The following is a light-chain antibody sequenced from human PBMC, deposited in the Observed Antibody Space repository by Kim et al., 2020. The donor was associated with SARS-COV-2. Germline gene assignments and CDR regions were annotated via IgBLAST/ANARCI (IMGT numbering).Light chain of an antibody. CDR3: QQFKSFPPT. CDR1: QGIGTS. Sequence: AIQLAQSPSSLSASVGDRVTITCRASQGIGTSLAWYRQRPGKAPQLLMEGTSTLESGVPSGFTGSGSGTDFILTISSLQPEDFATYYCQQFKSFPPTFGQGTNVEIK. V-gene: IGKV1-13*02. CDR2: GTS. J-gene: IGKJ1*01.